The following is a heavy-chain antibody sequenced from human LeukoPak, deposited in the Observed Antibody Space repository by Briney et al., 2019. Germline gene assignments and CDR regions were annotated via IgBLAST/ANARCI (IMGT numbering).Heavy chain of an antibody. Sequence: GASVKVSCKASGYTFTGYYMHWVRQAPGQGLEWMAWINPKSGGTNYAQKFQGRVTMTRDTSISTAYMELSRLRSDDTAVYYCARVDSSGYSPLGYWGQGTLVTVSS. CDR1: GYTFTGYY. D-gene: IGHD3-22*01. CDR2: INPKSGGT. CDR3: ARVDSSGYSPLGY. V-gene: IGHV1-2*02. J-gene: IGHJ4*02.